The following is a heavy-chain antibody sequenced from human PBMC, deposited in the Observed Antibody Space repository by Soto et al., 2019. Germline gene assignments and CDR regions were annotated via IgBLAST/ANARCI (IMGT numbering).Heavy chain of an antibody. D-gene: IGHD1-26*01. CDR1: GFTFSSYG. CDR2: IWYDGSNK. V-gene: IGHV3-33*01. CDR3: ARDAGGVGATFYSFDY. Sequence: QVQLVESGGGVVQPGRSLSLSCAASGFTFSSYGMHWVRQAPGKGLGWVAVIWYDGSNKYYADSVKGRFTISRDNSKNTLYLQMNSLRAEDTAVYYCARDAGGVGATFYSFDYWGQGTLVTVSS. J-gene: IGHJ4*02.